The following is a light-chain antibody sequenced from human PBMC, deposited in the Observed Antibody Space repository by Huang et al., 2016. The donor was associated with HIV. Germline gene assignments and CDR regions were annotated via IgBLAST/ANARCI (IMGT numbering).Light chain of an antibody. CDR2: AVA. CDR3: QQSYSTPPWT. Sequence: DIQMIQSPSSLSASVGDRVTITCRASQSISSYLNWYQQKPGKAPKLLIDAVASLQSGVPSRFSGSGYGTDFTLTISSLQPEDFATYYCQQSYSTPPWTFGQGTKVETK. CDR1: QSISSY. J-gene: IGKJ1*01. V-gene: IGKV1-39*01.